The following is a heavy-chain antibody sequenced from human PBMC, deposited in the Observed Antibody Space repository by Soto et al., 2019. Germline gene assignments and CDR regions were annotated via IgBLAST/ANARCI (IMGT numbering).Heavy chain of an antibody. CDR1: GGTFTSYG. CDR2: ISAYNGNT. D-gene: IGHD1-26*01. V-gene: IGHV1-18*01. Sequence: ASVKVSCKASGGTFTSYGISWVRQAPGQGLEWMGWISAYNGNTNYAQKLQGRVTMTTDTSTSTAYMELRSLRSDDTAVYYCARDLMGGTRDYYFDYWGQGTLVTVSS. CDR3: ARDLMGGTRDYYFDY. J-gene: IGHJ4*02.